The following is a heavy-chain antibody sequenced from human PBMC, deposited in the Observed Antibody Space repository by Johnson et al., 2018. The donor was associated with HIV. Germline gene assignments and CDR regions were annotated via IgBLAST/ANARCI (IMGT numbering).Heavy chain of an antibody. Sequence: VQLMESGGGLVKPGGSLRLSCAASGFTFSSYWIHWVRQAPGKGLVWVSRINSDGSGTSYADSVKGRFTISRDNAKNTLYLQMNSLRVDDTAVYYCAREGPSERAGFDIWGQGTMVTVSS. CDR2: INSDGSGT. J-gene: IGHJ3*02. V-gene: IGHV3-74*01. CDR3: AREGPSERAGFDI. CDR1: GFTFSSYW.